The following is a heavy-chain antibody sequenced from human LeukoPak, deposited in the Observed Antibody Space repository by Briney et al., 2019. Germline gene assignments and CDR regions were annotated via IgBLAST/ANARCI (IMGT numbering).Heavy chain of an antibody. CDR3: ASTSPDYYDSSGSPEY. V-gene: IGHV3-21*01. D-gene: IGHD3-22*01. CDR1: GFTFSSYA. Sequence: GGSLRLSCAASGFTFSSYAMNWVRQAPGKGLEWVSSISSTSSYIYYADSVKGRFTISRDNAKNSLYLQMNSLRAEDTAVYYCASTSPDYYDSSGSPEYWGQGTLVTVSS. J-gene: IGHJ4*02. CDR2: ISSTSSYI.